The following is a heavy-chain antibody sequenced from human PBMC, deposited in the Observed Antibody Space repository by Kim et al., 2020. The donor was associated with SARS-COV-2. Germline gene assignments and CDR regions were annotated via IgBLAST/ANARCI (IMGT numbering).Heavy chain of an antibody. D-gene: IGHD6-13*01. Sequence: NYTLSLKSRVTISVDTSKYQFSLKLTSVTAADTAVYYCARANQQLGRFVPWGQGTLVTVSS. J-gene: IGHJ5*02. V-gene: IGHV4-59*01. CDR3: ARANQQLGRFVP.